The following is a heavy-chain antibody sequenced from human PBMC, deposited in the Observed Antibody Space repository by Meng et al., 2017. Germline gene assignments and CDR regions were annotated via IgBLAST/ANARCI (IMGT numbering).Heavy chain of an antibody. V-gene: IGHV1-69*06. CDR2: IIPIFGTA. D-gene: IGHD3-22*01. J-gene: IGHJ3*02. CDR3: ARDWSNYYDSSGYEDAFDI. Sequence: SVKVSCKASGGTFSSYAISWVQQAPGQGLEWMGGIIPIFGTANYAQKFQGRVTITADKSTSTAYMELSSLRSEDTAVYYCARDWSNYYDSSGYEDAFDIWGQGTMVTVSS. CDR1: GGTFSSYA.